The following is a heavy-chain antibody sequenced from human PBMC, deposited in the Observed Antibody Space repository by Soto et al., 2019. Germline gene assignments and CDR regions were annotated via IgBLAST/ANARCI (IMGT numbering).Heavy chain of an antibody. V-gene: IGHV3-30-3*01. J-gene: IGHJ4*02. CDR1: GFTFTRNA. CDR3: AKVGRSGHYFDH. Sequence: QVQLVESGGGVVQPGRSLRLSCAASGFTFTRNAMQWVRQAPVKGLEWVAVISYDGSTKYYADSVKGRFTISRDNSKNTLYLQMNRLRDEDTAVYYCAKVGRSGHYFDHWGQGTLVTVSS. CDR2: ISYDGSTK.